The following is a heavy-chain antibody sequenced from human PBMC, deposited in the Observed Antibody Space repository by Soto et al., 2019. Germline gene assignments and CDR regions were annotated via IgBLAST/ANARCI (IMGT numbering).Heavy chain of an antibody. V-gene: IGHV4-39*01. CDR2: IYSGGNT. Sequence: QLQVQESGPGQVKPSQTLSLTCTVSGGSITSHHYYWGWIRQPPGKGLEWIGSIYSGGNTYYNPSLRSRLTIFVDTAKNLISLKLNSVTAADSAIYYCGSGPSTTWIDNWGLGTXXXXX. CDR3: GSGPSTTWIDN. J-gene: IGHJ4*02. D-gene: IGHD2-2*01. CDR1: GGSITSHHYY.